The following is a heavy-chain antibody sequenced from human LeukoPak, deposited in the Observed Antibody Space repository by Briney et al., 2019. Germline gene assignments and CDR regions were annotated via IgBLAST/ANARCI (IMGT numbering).Heavy chain of an antibody. J-gene: IGHJ4*02. CDR2: ISYDGSNK. D-gene: IGHD3-10*01. V-gene: IGHV3-30*04. CDR1: GFTFSSYA. CDR3: ARDSLWFGELLPYYFDY. Sequence: PGGSLRLSCAASGFTFSSYAMHWVRQAPGKGLEWVAVISYDGSNKYYADSVKGRFTISRDNSKNTLYLQMNSLRAEDTAVYYCARDSLWFGELLPYYFDYWGQGTLVTASS.